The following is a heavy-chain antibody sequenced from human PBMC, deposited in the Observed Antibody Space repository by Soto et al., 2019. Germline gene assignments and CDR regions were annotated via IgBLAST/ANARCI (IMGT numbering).Heavy chain of an antibody. CDR1: GFTVSNNY. CDR2: IYSGGST. Sequence: EVQLVETGGGLIQPGGSLRLSCAASGFTVSNNYMSWVRQAPGKGLEWVSLIYSGGSTFYADSVRGRFTIPRDNSKTTPFLQMISLRAGDTAVSSAAPYNTLEYWCQATLVTASS. D-gene: IGHD1-20*01. CDR3: APYNTLEY. V-gene: IGHV3-53*02. J-gene: IGHJ4*02.